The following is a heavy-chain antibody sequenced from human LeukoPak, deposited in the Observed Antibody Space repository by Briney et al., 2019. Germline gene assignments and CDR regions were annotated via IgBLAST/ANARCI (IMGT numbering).Heavy chain of an antibody. J-gene: IGHJ4*02. CDR2: IYYSGST. D-gene: IGHD6-19*01. Sequence: KPSETLSLTCTVSGGSIGTNYWTRIRQPPGKGLEWIGYIYYSGSTNYNPSLKSRVTISVDTSKNQFSLKLSSVTAADTAVYYCARSSYSSGWIDYWGQGTLVTVSS. CDR1: GGSIGTNY. V-gene: IGHV4-59*08. CDR3: ARSSYSSGWIDY.